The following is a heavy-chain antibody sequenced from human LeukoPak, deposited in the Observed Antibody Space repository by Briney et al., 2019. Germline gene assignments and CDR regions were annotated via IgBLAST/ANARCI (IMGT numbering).Heavy chain of an antibody. CDR3: ARHRGYYYDSSGYYPSGYYFDY. CDR1: GGSISSYY. V-gene: IGHV4-4*09. Sequence: SETLSLTCTVSGGSISSYYWSWIRQPPGKGLEWIGYIYTSGSTNYNPSLKSRVTISVDTSKNQFSLKLSSVTAADTAVYYCARHRGYYYDSSGYYPSGYYFDYWGQGTLVTVSS. CDR2: IYTSGST. J-gene: IGHJ4*02. D-gene: IGHD3-22*01.